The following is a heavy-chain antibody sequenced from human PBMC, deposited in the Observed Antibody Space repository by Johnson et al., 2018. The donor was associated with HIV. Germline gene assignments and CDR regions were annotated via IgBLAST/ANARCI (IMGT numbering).Heavy chain of an antibody. CDR3: SSHSGSYLSQGTRAPRRVGALDI. CDR2: ISSGGST. V-gene: IGHV3-66*04. Sequence: VQLVESGGGLVQPGGSLRLSCAASGFTVSSNYMSWVRQAPGKGLEWVSVISSGGSTYYADSVKGRFPISRANAKHSLYLQMNSLRAEDTAVYYCSSHSGSYLSQGTRAPRRVGALDIWGQGTMGTVSS. CDR1: GFTVSSNY. J-gene: IGHJ3*02. D-gene: IGHD1-26*01.